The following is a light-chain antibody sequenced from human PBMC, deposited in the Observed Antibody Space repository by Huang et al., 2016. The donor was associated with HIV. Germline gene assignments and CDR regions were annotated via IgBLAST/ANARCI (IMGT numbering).Light chain of an antibody. CDR2: SAS. Sequence: DIRLTQSPSSLSASVGDRVTITCRASQDISNSLNWFQQKRRKAPKHLIFSASTLQSGVRSRFIGCGSGTDFTLTITSLQPEDFATYSWQQSYITPRVTVGPGTRVDV. CDR1: QDISNS. J-gene: IGKJ3*01. CDR3: QQSYITPRVT. V-gene: IGKV1-39*01.